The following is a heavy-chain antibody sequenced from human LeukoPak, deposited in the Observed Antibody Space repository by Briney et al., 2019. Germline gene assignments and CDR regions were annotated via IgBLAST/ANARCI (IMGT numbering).Heavy chain of an antibody. CDR2: MNPNSGNT. J-gene: IGHJ6*02. Sequence: ASVKVSCKASGYTFTSYDINWVRQATGQGLEWMGWMNPNSGNTGYAQKFQGGVTMTRNTSISTAYMELSSLRSEDTAVYYCAIYYYYYYGMDVWGQGTTVTVSS. CDR3: AIYYYYYYGMDV. V-gene: IGHV1-8*01. CDR1: GYTFTSYD.